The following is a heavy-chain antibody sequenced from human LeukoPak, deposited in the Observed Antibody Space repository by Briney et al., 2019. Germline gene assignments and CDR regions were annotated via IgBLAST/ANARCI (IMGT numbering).Heavy chain of an antibody. CDR3: ARDRSHGYDFWSGQGDYFDY. V-gene: IGHV1-69*13. CDR2: IIPIFGTA. J-gene: IGHJ4*02. D-gene: IGHD3-3*01. Sequence: SVKVSCKASGGTFSSYAISWVRQAPGQGLEWMGGIIPIFGTANYAQKFQGRVTITADESTSTAYMELSSLRSEDTAVYYCARDRSHGYDFWSGQGDYFDYWGQGTLVTVSS. CDR1: GGTFSSYA.